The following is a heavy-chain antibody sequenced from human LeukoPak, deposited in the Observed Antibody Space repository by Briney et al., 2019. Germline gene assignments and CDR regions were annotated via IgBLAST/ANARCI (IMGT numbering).Heavy chain of an antibody. Sequence: PGGSLRLSCRASGFIFNSYGMHWVRQAPAKGLEWMSFIRYNGKDTYYADSVKGRFTIFRDNSKNTLFLQMNSLTSEDTAVYYCARVPRGGDRFDPWGQGTLVTVSS. CDR3: ARVPRGGDRFDP. D-gene: IGHD3-16*01. CDR2: IRYNGKDT. CDR1: GFIFNSYG. J-gene: IGHJ5*02. V-gene: IGHV3-30*02.